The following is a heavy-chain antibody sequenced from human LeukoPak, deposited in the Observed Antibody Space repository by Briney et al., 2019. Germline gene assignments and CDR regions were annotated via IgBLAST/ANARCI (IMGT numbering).Heavy chain of an antibody. CDR3: ARHVHGGYYDGMDV. J-gene: IGHJ6*02. CDR1: DYSFTNYW. CDR2: IYPDDSDT. D-gene: IGHD3-10*01. Sequence: GESLKISCKASDYSFTNYWIGWVGQMHGKGLEWLGVIYPDDSDTRYSPSLRGHVTISADKSISTAYLQWSSLKASDTAMYYRARHVHGGYYDGMDVWGQGTPVTVSS. V-gene: IGHV5-51*01.